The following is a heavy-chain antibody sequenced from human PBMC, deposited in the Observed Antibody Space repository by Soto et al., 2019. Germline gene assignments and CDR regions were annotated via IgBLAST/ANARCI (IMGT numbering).Heavy chain of an antibody. CDR2: IIPIFGTA. J-gene: IGHJ6*02. V-gene: IGHV1-69*06. Sequence: QVQLVQSGAEVKKPGSSVKVSCKASGGTFSSYAISWVRQAPGQGLEWMGGIIPIFGTANYAQKFQGRVTITADKSTRTAYMELSSLRAEDTAVYYCARVKALRFLEWLPGGGMDVWGQGTTVTVSS. CDR1: GGTFSSYA. CDR3: ARVKALRFLEWLPGGGMDV. D-gene: IGHD3-3*01.